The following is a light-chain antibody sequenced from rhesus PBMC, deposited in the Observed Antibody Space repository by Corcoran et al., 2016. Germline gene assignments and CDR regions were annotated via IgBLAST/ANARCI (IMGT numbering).Light chain of an antibody. Sequence: DIQLTQSPSSLSASVGDRVTITCRASQGISSYLAWYQQKPGKAPKLLIYGASNLQSGVPSRFSGSGSGTDFTLTISSLRPEDFAVYYCQQYSSSPRTFGQGTKVEI. V-gene: IGKV1-38*01. CDR1: QGISSY. J-gene: IGKJ1*01. CDR2: GAS. CDR3: QQYSSSPRT.